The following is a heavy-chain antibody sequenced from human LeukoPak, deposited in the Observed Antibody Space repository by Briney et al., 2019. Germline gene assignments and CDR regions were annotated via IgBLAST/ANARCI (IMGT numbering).Heavy chain of an antibody. D-gene: IGHD3-10*01. Sequence: SETLSLTCTVSGGSISSGDYYWSWIRQPPGKGLEWIGYIYYSGSTYYNPSLKSRVTISVDTSKNQFSLKLSSVTAADTAVYYCARGYGSGSQGIDSWGQGTLVTVSS. J-gene: IGHJ4*02. CDR2: IYYSGST. CDR3: ARGYGSGSQGIDS. V-gene: IGHV4-30-4*01. CDR1: GGSISSGDYY.